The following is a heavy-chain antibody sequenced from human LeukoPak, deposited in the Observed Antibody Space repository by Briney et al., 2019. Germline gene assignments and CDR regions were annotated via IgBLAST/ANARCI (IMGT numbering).Heavy chain of an antibody. CDR3: AKDKGNRYFDY. CDR2: ISSDGRKI. D-gene: IGHD3-16*02. J-gene: IGHJ4*02. Sequence: PGGSLRLSCAASGITFTIAGMHWVRQVPGKGLEWVAVISSDGRKIYYADSVKGRFIISRDTSRNILFLQMNGLGTDDTAIYYCAKDKGNRYFDYWGQGTLVTISS. CDR1: GITFTIAG. V-gene: IGHV3-30*18.